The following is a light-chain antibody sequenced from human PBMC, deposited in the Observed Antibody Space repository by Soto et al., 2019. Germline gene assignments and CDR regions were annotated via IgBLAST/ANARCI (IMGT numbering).Light chain of an antibody. CDR3: RRGDSADR. CDR2: GAF. V-gene: IGKV3-20*01. J-gene: IGKJ1*01. CDR1: HSGSNNY. Sequence: EIALTHSPGTLSLSPEQRATLSCRASHSGSNNYLAWYKQKPGQAPRLLIYGAFNRATGIPDRFSGSESGTDCPLTMSRLVYEDAGVDYCRRGDSADRVGEGTK.